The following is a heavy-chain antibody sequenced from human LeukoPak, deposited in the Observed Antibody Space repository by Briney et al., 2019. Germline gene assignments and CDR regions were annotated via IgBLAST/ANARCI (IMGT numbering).Heavy chain of an antibody. CDR1: GFTFSSYA. CDR3: ARGAYGDYDY. V-gene: IGHV3-23*01. CDR2: ISADASST. J-gene: IGHJ4*02. D-gene: IGHD4-17*01. Sequence: PGRSLRLSCAASGFTFSSYAMSWVRQAPGKGLEWVSAISADASSTYYADSVKGPITISRDNSKNTLFLQMNSLRAEDTAVYYCARGAYGDYDYWGQGTLVTVSS.